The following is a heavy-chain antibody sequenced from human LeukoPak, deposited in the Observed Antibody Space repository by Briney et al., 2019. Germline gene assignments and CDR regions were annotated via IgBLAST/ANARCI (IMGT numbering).Heavy chain of an antibody. V-gene: IGHV3-30*18. J-gene: IGHJ4*02. CDR1: GFTFSSYG. Sequence: GGSLRLSCVTSGFTFSSYGMHWVRQAPDKGLEWVAVISYEGSNKYYADSVKGRFTISRDNSKNTPYLQMNSLRAEDTAVYYCAKGGDSSGYYGGPDYWGRGTLVTVSS. CDR2: ISYEGSNK. CDR3: AKGGDSSGYYGGPDY. D-gene: IGHD3-22*01.